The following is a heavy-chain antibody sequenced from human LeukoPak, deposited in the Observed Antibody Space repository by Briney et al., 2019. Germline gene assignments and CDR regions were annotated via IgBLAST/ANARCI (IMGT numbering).Heavy chain of an antibody. D-gene: IGHD3-16*01. CDR3: LRDPARLGRTEGY. V-gene: IGHV3-7*01. CDR1: GFTFSDYG. J-gene: IGHJ4*02. Sequence: GGSLRLSSAVSGFTFSDYGMHWVRQAPGKGLEWVANIKEDGSATYYVDSVKGRFTISRDNAKNSLYLQMNSLRVEDTAVYYCLRDPARLGRTEGYWGQGTLVTVSS. CDR2: IKEDGSAT.